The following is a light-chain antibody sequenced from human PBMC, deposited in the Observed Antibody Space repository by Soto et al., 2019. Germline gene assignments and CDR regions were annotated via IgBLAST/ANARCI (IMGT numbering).Light chain of an antibody. CDR1: SSNIGGNS. CDR2: DDN. V-gene: IGLV1-51*01. J-gene: IGLJ1*01. Sequence: QSVLTQPPSVSAAPGQKVTISCSGSSSNIGGNSVSWYQQLPGTAPKLLIYDDNKRPSGIPDRFSGSKSGTSATLGITGFQTGDEADYYCCSYAGSSTIGYVFGTGTKVTVL. CDR3: CSYAGSSTIGYV.